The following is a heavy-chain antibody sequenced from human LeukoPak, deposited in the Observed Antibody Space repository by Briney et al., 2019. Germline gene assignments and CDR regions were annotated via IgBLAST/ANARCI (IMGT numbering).Heavy chain of an antibody. CDR3: ARRSGFCHSYFDY. CDR2: IFYGGST. V-gene: IGHV4-59*08. J-gene: IGHJ4*02. Sequence: SETLSLTCTVSVGSISSYYWSWIRQPPGEGLEWIGYIFYGGSTNYNPSLKSRVTISVDTSKNQFSLKLSSLTSADTAVYYCARRSGFCHSYFDYWGQGTLVTVSS. CDR1: VGSISSYY. D-gene: IGHD3-22*01.